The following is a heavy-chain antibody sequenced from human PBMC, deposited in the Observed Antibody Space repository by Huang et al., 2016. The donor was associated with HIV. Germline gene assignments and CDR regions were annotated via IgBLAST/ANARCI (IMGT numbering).Heavy chain of an antibody. CDR3: ARDPKYHRIGYYRQRRGIDI. Sequence: QIQLMQSGPELKQPGASVKVSCKASGYTFTSYGITWVRPAPGQGPEWMGWVSASSGDTEYAQKFQGRGTLNTDTSTNIAYMELRSLRSDDTAKYYCARDPKYHRIGYYRQRRGIDIWGQGTMVIVSS. V-gene: IGHV1-18*01. CDR2: VSASSGDT. CDR1: GYTFTSYG. D-gene: IGHD3-22*01. J-gene: IGHJ3*02.